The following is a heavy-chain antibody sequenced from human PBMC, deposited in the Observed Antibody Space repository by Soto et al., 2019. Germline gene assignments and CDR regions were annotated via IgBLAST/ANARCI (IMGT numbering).Heavy chain of an antibody. Sequence: PGGSLRLSCAASGFTFSSYAMHWVRQAPGKGLEYVSAISSNGGSTYYADSVKGRFTISRDNSKNTLYLQMGSLSAEDMAVYYCARLLSRAGGMDDWGQGTTVTVSS. CDR1: GFTFSSYA. CDR2: ISSNGGST. CDR3: ARLLSRAGGMDD. V-gene: IGHV3-64*02. J-gene: IGHJ6*02. D-gene: IGHD3-16*01.